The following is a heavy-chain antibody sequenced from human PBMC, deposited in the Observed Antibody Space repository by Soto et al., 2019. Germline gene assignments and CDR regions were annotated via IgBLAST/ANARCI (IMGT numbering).Heavy chain of an antibody. CDR1: GGTFSGDA. V-gene: IGHV1-69*01. CDR3: ARDVSVNYYDSTYYYYAMDV. J-gene: IGHJ6*02. CDR2: IVPFFKGT. Sequence: QVQLVQSGAEVKKPGSWVKVSCKASGGTFSGDAISWLRQAPGQGLEWMGQIVPFFKGTKYAQKFQGRVTITADDSTSTAFWDLSSLRSEDTAVYFCARDVSVNYYDSTYYYYAMDVWGQGTTVTVSS. D-gene: IGHD3-22*01.